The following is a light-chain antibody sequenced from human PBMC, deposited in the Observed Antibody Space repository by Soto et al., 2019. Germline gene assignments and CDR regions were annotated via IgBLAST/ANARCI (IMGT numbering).Light chain of an antibody. V-gene: IGLV6-57*04. CDR3: QSYDSSNLVV. J-gene: IGLJ2*01. CDR2: EDN. Sequence: NFMLTQPHSVSESPGKTVTISCTRSSGSIASNYVQWYQQRPGSAPTTVIYEDNQRPSGVPDRFSGSIDSSSNSASLTISGLKTEDEADYSCQSYDSSNLVVSGGGTTVTVL. CDR1: SGSIASNY.